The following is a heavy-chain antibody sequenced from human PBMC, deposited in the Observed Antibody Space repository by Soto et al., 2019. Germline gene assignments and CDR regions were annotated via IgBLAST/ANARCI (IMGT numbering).Heavy chain of an antibody. J-gene: IGHJ4*02. V-gene: IGHV4-30-4*01. D-gene: IGHD3-10*01. Sequence: QVQLQESGPGLVKPSQTLSLTCTVSGGSISSGDYYWSWIRQPPGKGLEWIGYIYYSGSTHYNPSPKSRVTISVDTSKNQFSLKLSSVTAADTAVYYCARVGGFGATTIDYWGQGTLVTVSS. CDR1: GGSISSGDYY. CDR3: ARVGGFGATTIDY. CDR2: IYYSGST.